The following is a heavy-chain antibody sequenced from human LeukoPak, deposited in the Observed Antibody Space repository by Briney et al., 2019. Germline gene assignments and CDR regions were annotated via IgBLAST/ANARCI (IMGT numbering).Heavy chain of an antibody. Sequence: PGRSLRLSCAASGFTFSSYGMHWVRLAPGKGLEWVAVISFDGSNKYYADSVKGRFTIPRDNSKNTLYLQMNSLRAEDTAVYYCATPPVTDSGDYWGQGTLVTVSS. CDR1: GFTFSSYG. D-gene: IGHD3-10*01. CDR3: ATPPVTDSGDY. J-gene: IGHJ4*02. V-gene: IGHV3-30*03. CDR2: ISFDGSNK.